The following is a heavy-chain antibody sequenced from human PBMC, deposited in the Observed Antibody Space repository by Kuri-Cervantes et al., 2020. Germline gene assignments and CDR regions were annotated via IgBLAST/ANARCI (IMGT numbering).Heavy chain of an antibody. V-gene: IGHV4-34*08. J-gene: IGHJ4*02. D-gene: IGHD5-12*01. CDR1: GFTFSSYW. Sequence: SETLSLTCAASGFTFSSYWMSWVRQAPGKGLEWIGEINHSGTTNYNPSLRSRVTISVDTSKNQFSLKLSSVTAADTAVYYCARIVATIECPSHPDYWGQGTLVTVSS. CDR2: INHSGTT. CDR3: ARIVATIECPSHPDY.